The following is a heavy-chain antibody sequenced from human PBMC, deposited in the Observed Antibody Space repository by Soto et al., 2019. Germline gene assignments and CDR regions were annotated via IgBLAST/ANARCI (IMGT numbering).Heavy chain of an antibody. V-gene: IGHV1-46*01. CDR3: ARDNEVYSNYGASKQDWYFDL. J-gene: IGHJ2*01. CDR1: GYTFTSYY. CDR2: INPSGGSA. D-gene: IGHD4-4*01. Sequence: QVQLVQSGAEVKKPGASVKVSCKASGYTFTSYYLHWVRQAPGQGLEWMGIINPSGGSASYAQTFQGRVTMTRDTSTSTVYMQLSSLRSEDTAVYYCARDNEVYSNYGASKQDWYFDLWGRGTLVTVSS.